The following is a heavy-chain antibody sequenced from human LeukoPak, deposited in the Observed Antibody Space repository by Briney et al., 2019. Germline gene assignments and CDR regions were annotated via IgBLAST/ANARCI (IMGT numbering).Heavy chain of an antibody. Sequence: PSETLSLTCTVSGVSINNTISYWGWIRQPPGKGLEWIGTIYYSGNSYYNPALKSRVTISVDTSRNQFSLKLNSVTAADTAVFYCVRHRLFGSGFDPWGQGTLVTVSS. J-gene: IGHJ5*02. V-gene: IGHV4-39*01. CDR1: GVSINNTISY. CDR2: IYYSGNS. CDR3: VRHRLFGSGFDP. D-gene: IGHD3-10*01.